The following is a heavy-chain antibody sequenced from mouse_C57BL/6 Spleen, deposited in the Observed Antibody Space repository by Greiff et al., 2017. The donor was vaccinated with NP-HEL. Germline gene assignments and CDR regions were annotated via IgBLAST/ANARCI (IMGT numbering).Heavy chain of an antibody. D-gene: IGHD1-1*01. V-gene: IGHV5-17*01. Sequence: EVTLVESGGGLVKPGGSLKLSCAASGFTFSDYGMRWVRQAPEKGLEWVAYISSGSSTIYYADTVKGRFTISRDNAKNTLFLQMTSLRSEDTAMYYCARKSYYYGSSYPYYFDYWGQGTTLTVSS. CDR2: ISSGSSTI. CDR1: GFTFSDYG. J-gene: IGHJ2*01. CDR3: ARKSYYYGSSYPYYFDY.